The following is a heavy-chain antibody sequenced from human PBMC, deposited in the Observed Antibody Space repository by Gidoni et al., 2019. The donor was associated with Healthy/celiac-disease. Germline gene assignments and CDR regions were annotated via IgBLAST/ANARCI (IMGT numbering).Heavy chain of an antibody. V-gene: IGHV3-23*01. CDR2: ISGSGGST. CDR1: GFTFSSYA. J-gene: IGHJ6*02. CDR3: AKDNDTMVLFIRYYYGMDV. D-gene: IGHD3-10*01. Sequence: EVQLLESGGGLVQPGGSLRLSCAASGFTFSSYAMSWVRQAPGKGLEWVSAISGSGGSTYYADSVKGRFTISRDNSKNTLYLQMNSLRAEDTAVYYCAKDNDTMVLFIRYYYGMDVWGQGTTVTVSS.